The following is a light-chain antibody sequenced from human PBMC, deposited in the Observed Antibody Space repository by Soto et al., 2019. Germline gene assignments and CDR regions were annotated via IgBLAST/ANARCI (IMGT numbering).Light chain of an antibody. J-gene: IGKJ3*01. CDR1: QSVSSY. CDR2: DAS. V-gene: IGKV3-11*01. Sequence: EIVLTQSPATLSLSPGERATLSCTASQSVSSYLAWYQQKPGQAPRLLIYDASNRATGIPARFSGSGSGTDFTLTISSLEPEDFAVYYCQHRSNWPLFGPGTKVDIK. CDR3: QHRSNWPL.